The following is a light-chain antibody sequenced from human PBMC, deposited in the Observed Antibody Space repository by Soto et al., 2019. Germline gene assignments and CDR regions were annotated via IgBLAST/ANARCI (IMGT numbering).Light chain of an antibody. CDR3: QQYNNWPPT. V-gene: IGKV3D-15*01. CDR1: QSVSSN. Sequence: EIVMTQSPATLSVSPGERATLSCRASQSVSSNLAWYQQKPGQAPRLLIYGASIRATGIPARFSGSGSGTEFTLTISSLQSEDFAVYYRQQYNNWPPTFGQGTKVDIK. CDR2: GAS. J-gene: IGKJ1*01.